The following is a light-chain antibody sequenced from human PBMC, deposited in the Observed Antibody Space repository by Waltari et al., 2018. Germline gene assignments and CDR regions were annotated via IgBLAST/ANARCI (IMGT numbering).Light chain of an antibody. CDR1: EDIGTY. CDR3: QQADSFPLT. Sequence: DIVMTQSPSSMSASVGDRITMTCRASEDIGTYLAWYQQKPGEAPQLLISAASILQSGVPSRFSGSGSGTDFTLTISSLLPEDFATYFCQQADSFPLTFGGGTKVEV. V-gene: IGKV1-12*01. CDR2: AAS. J-gene: IGKJ4*01.